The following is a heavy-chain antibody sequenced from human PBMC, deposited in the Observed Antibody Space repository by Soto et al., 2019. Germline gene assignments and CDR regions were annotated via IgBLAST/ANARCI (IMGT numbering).Heavy chain of an antibody. Sequence: QMQLQESGPGLVKPSETLSLTCNVSGGSVSSVKYFWSWIRQPPGKGLEWIAYIYNNGNTNYNPSLKSRATISVDTSKNQCSLKLTSVTAADSAVYFCARTVMPVGNLAAFDHWGHGVLVTVSS. D-gene: IGHD7-27*01. J-gene: IGHJ4*01. CDR3: ARTVMPVGNLAAFDH. CDR1: GGSVSSVKYF. V-gene: IGHV4-61*01. CDR2: IYNNGNT.